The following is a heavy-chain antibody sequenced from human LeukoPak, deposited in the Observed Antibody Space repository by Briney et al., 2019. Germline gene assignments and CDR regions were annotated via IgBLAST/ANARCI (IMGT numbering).Heavy chain of an antibody. V-gene: IGHV1-2*02. J-gene: IGHJ6*02. Sequence: ASVKVSCKASGYTFTGYYMHWVRQAPGQGLEWMGWINPNGGGTNYAQKFQGRVTMTRDTSISTAYMELSRLRSDDTAVYYCARGGGGYTRRNGMDVWGQGTTVTVSS. CDR2: INPNGGGT. CDR3: ARGGGGYTRRNGMDV. D-gene: IGHD5-12*01. CDR1: GYTFTGYY.